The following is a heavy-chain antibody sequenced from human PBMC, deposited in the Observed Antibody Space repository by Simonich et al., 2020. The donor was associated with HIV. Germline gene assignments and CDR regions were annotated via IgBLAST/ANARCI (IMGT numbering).Heavy chain of an antibody. V-gene: IGHV4-34*01. Sequence: QVQLQQWGAGLLKPSETLSLTCAVYGGSFSGYYWSWIRQPPGKGLEWIGEIKHSGRNNYNPSLKSRVTISVDTSKNQFSLKLSSVTAADTAVYYCARGFYQRLYYFDYWGQGTLVTVSS. CDR2: IKHSGRN. CDR3: ARGFYQRLYYFDY. D-gene: IGHD2-2*01. J-gene: IGHJ4*02. CDR1: GGSFSGYY.